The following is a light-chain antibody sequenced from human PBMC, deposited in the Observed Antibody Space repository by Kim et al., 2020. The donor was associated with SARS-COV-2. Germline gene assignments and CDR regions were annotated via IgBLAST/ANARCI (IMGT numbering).Light chain of an antibody. J-gene: IGKJ2*01. V-gene: IGKV4-1*01. Sequence: RATINCKSSQSVLYSSNNQNYLAWYQQKPGQPPKLLIYWASTREYVVPDRFSGSGSGTDFTLTISSLQAEDVAVYYCQQYYSTPYTFGQGTKLEIK. CDR1: QSVLYSSNNQNY. CDR2: WAS. CDR3: QQYYSTPYT.